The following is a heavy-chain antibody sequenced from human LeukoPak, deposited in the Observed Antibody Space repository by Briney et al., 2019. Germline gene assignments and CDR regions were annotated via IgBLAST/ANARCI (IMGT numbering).Heavy chain of an antibody. CDR3: ARDLYGYDGSGSSPLFDY. Sequence: GGSLRLSCAASGFSFSSYEMNWVRQAPGKGLEWVSYISSSGSTIYYADSVKGRFSISRDNAKNSLYLQMNRLRAEDTAVYYCARDLYGYDGSGSSPLFDYWGQGTLVTVSS. CDR1: GFSFSSYE. V-gene: IGHV3-48*03. CDR2: ISSSGSTI. J-gene: IGHJ4*02. D-gene: IGHD3-22*01.